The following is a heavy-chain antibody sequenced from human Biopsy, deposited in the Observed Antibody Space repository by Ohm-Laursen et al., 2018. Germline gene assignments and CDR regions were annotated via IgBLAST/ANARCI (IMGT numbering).Heavy chain of an antibody. D-gene: IGHD3-9*01. CDR2: INPNSGTT. Sequence: SVKVSCKTSGYTFTGYFLHWVRQVPGQGLEWMGWINPNSGTTKISENFQGSVTMTRDTSITTAYLDLTRLTSDDTAVYFCAKGQDLTAGAEYFQYWGQGALITVSS. CDR3: AKGQDLTAGAEYFQY. J-gene: IGHJ1*01. CDR1: GYTFTGYF. V-gene: IGHV1-2*04.